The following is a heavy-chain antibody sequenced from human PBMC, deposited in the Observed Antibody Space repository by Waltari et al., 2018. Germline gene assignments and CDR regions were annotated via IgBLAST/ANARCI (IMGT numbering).Heavy chain of an antibody. CDR1: GFTFSDDE. CDR2: IGSTGDVI. V-gene: IGHV3-48*03. J-gene: IGHJ4*02. CDR3: VRRLRWSRAY. Sequence: EVQLVESGGGLVQPGGSLRLSCAAFGFTFSDDEMNWGRQAPGKGLEWVSYIGSTGDVIYYADSVKGRFTISRDNAKNSLFLHLSSLTGEDTAVYYCVRRLRWSRAYWGQGTPVTVSS. D-gene: IGHD4-17*01.